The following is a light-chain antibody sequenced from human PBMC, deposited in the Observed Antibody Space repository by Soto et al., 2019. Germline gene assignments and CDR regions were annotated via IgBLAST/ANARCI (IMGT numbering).Light chain of an antibody. CDR2: ATN. CDR1: QRVSPY. V-gene: IGKV3-20*01. Sequence: EVVVTQSPGTLCLSPGERATLSCRASQRVSPYLAWYQQKPGQAPRLLLFATNYRAPGIPDRFSGSGSGTDFTLTISRLEPEDFAVYYCQQYGTSSWTFGQGTKVDIK. J-gene: IGKJ1*01. CDR3: QQYGTSSWT.